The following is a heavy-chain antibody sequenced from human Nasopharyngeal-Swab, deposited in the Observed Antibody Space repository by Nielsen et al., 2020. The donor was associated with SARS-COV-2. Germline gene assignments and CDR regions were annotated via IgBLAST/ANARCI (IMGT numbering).Heavy chain of an antibody. D-gene: IGHD3-9*01. J-gene: IGHJ6*02. CDR2: MNPDGDKI. CDR1: GFSFSTSW. CDR3: ARGSGGPADVLRYFAPNDYYYYGMDV. V-gene: IGHV3-7*03. Sequence: GESLKISCAASGFSFSTSWMNWARQAPGKGLEWVANMNPDGDKIYYADSVKGRFTMSRDNAENSLYLQMNSLRAEDTAVYYCARGSGGPADVLRYFAPNDYYYYGMDVWGQGTTVTVSS.